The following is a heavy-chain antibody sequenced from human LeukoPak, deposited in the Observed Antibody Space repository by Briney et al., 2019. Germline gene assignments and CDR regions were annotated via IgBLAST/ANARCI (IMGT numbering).Heavy chain of an antibody. D-gene: IGHD6-19*01. Sequence: PGGSLRLSCTGSGFAFGVYAMSWFRQAPGKGLEWVSTIGGSGDKTFYADSVKGRFTISRDNSKNMVHLQMNSLTGEDTALYYCVRRGDASSGWGDHDFWGQGALVTVSS. J-gene: IGHJ4*02. CDR2: IGGSGDKT. V-gene: IGHV3-23*01. CDR3: VRRGDASSGWGDHDF. CDR1: GFAFGVYA.